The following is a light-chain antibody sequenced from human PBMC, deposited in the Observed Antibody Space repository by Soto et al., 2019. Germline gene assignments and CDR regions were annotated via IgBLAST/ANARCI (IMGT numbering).Light chain of an antibody. V-gene: IGKV3-20*01. CDR1: RSIRNNC. Sequence: EIVLTQSPGTLSLSPGERATLSCRASRSIRNNCLAWYQQRPGQAPRLLIYETSTRDPGFPDRFSGSGSGTDFTLTISRLEPEDFAVYYCQQYCSSPYTVGQGTKLEIK. J-gene: IGKJ2*01. CDR2: ETS. CDR3: QQYCSSPYT.